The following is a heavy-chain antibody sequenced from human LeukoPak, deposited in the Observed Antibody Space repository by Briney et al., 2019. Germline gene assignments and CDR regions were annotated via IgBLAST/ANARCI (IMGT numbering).Heavy chain of an antibody. J-gene: IGHJ4*02. CDR2: INPNSGGT. Sequence: ASVKVSCKASEYTFTNYDINWVRQASGQGLEWMGWINPNSGGTKYAQKFQGRVTMTRDTSITTAYMELSRLRSDDMAVYYCARRAVEYNWNDFDFWGQGTLVTVSS. CDR1: EYTFTNYD. CDR3: ARRAVEYNWNDFDF. V-gene: IGHV1-2*02. D-gene: IGHD1-1*01.